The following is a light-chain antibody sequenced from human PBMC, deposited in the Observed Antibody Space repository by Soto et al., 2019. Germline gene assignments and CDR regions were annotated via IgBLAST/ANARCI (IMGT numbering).Light chain of an antibody. J-gene: IGKJ1*01. CDR1: QSVGNN. Sequence: EIVMTHSPATLSVSPGERATLSFRSSQSVGNNLAWYQQKPGQAPRLLIYGASTRATGIPARFSGSGSGTEFTLTISSLQSEDFAVYYCQQYNNWPPWTFGQGTKVDIK. CDR3: QQYNNWPPWT. V-gene: IGKV3-15*01. CDR2: GAS.